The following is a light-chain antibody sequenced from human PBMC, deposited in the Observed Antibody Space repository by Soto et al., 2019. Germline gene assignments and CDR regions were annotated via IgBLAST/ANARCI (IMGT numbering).Light chain of an antibody. CDR3: GTWDSSLSAEV. Sequence: QSVLTQPPSVSAAPGQKVTISCSGSSSNIGNNYVSWYQQLPGTAPNLLIYDNNKRPSGIPDRFSGSKSGTSATLVITGLQPGDEADYYCGTWDSSLSAEVFGGGTKLTVL. V-gene: IGLV1-51*01. J-gene: IGLJ2*01. CDR2: DNN. CDR1: SSNIGNNY.